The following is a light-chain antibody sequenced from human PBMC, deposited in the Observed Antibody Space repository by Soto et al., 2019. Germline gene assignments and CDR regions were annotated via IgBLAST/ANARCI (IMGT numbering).Light chain of an antibody. V-gene: IGKV3-20*01. CDR1: QSLTNNY. Sequence: EIVLTQSPGTLSLSPGGRATLCGRASQSLTNNYFAWYQQKPGRALRLLIDGASTRATGIPDRFSGSGSGTDFTLTISRLEPEDVAVYYCQQYEAVVTFGQGTKVDIK. CDR3: QQYEAVVT. J-gene: IGKJ1*01. CDR2: GAS.